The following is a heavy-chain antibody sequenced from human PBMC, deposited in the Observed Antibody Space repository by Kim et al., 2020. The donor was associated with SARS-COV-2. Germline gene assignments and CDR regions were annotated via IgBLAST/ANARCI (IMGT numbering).Heavy chain of an antibody. J-gene: IGHJ4*02. CDR3: VSEGLRRCPSFDH. CDR2: ISGVSGDI. V-gene: IGHV3-21*01. D-gene: IGHD2-8*01. Sequence: GGSLRLSCAASGFTFSTYTLDWVLQAPGKGLECVSSISGVSGDIYYADSVGGRCTISRDNAKNSVSLEMNTRRVDDTAIYYCVSEGLRRCPSFDHWGQGTLVTVSS. CDR1: GFTFSTYT.